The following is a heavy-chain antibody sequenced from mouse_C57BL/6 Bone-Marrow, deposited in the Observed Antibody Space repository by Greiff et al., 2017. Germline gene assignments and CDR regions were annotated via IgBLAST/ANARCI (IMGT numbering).Heavy chain of an antibody. CDR2: INPSSGNT. J-gene: IGHJ4*01. Sequence: QVQLQQSGAELARPGASVKMSCKASGYTFTSYTMHWVKQRPGQGLEWIGYINPSSGNTKYNQKFKDQTTLTADKSSTTDYMQLSSLTSEYSAVYYCARFFYAMDYWGQGTSVTVSA. CDR1: GYTFTSYT. V-gene: IGHV1-4*01. CDR3: ARFFYAMDY.